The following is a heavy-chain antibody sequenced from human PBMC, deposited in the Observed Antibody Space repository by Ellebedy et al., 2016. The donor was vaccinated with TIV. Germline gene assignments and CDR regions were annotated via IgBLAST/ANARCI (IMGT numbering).Heavy chain of an antibody. CDR2: IVGSGA. CDR3: AKDLWGTMIVVVITLVWDY. CDR1: GFTFSPYA. D-gene: IGHD3-22*01. Sequence: PGGSLRLSCAASGFTFSPYAMAWVRQAPGKGLEWVSGIVGSGAQKYADSVKGRFTISRDNSKNTLYLQMNSLRAEDTAVYYCAKDLWGTMIVVVITLVWDYWGQGTLVTVSS. V-gene: IGHV3-23*01. J-gene: IGHJ4*02.